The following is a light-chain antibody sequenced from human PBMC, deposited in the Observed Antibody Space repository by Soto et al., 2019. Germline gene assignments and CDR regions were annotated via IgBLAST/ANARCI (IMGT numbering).Light chain of an antibody. V-gene: IGLV2-23*02. CDR2: EVS. Sequence: QSVLTQPASVSGSPGQSITISCTGTHSDVVSYNLVSWYQQHPGKAPKVIIYEVSERPSGVSDRFSGSKSGNTASLMISGLQAEDEADYYCCSYAGSTTQTYVFGSGTKVTVL. CDR3: CSYAGSTTQTYV. CDR1: HSDVVSYNL. J-gene: IGLJ1*01.